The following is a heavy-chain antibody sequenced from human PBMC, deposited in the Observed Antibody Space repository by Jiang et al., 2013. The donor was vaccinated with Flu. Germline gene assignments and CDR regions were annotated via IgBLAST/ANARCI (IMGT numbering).Heavy chain of an antibody. J-gene: IGHJ4*02. CDR1: NYTFITSG. CDR3: ARDRVPFGDPDY. V-gene: IGHV1-18*01. Sequence: GAEVKKPGASVKVSCKASNYTFITSGISWVRQAPGQGLEWMGWIGTNNPTHYAPNLRGRITMTTDTSTSTAYMDLRSLTSDDTAVYYCARDRVPFGDPDYWGQGTLVTVSS. D-gene: IGHD3-10*01. CDR2: IGTNNPT.